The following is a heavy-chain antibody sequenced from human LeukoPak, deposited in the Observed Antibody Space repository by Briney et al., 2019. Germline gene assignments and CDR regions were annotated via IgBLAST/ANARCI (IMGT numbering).Heavy chain of an antibody. J-gene: IGHJ4*02. Sequence: GGSLRLSCAASGFTFSSYSMNWVRQAPGKGLEWVSSITSTTSYRYYADSVKGRFTISRDNAKNSLYLQLNSLRAEDTAVYYCARGPTVQEDLDYWGQGTLVTVSS. CDR2: ITSTTSYR. CDR1: GFTFSSYS. CDR3: ARGPTVQEDLDY. V-gene: IGHV3-21*01.